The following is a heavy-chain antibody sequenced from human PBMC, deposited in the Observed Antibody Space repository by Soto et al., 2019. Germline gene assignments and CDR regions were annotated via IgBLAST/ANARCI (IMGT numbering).Heavy chain of an antibody. J-gene: IGHJ4*02. Sequence: EVQLVESGGGLVQPGESLRLSCAASGLTFRSYWMHWGRQAPGKGLVWVSRINTDGSVAMYVDSVKGRFTISRDNAKNSLYLHMNSLRAEDTAVYYCVRDMQLWRLDSWGLGTLVTVSS. CDR2: INTDGSVA. V-gene: IGHV3-74*03. CDR3: VRDMQLWRLDS. D-gene: IGHD2-21*01. CDR1: GLTFRSYW.